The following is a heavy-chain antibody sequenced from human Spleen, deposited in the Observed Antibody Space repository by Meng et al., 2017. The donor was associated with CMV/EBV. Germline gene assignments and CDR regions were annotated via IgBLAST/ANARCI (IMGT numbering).Heavy chain of an antibody. CDR1: GFTLSDYD. CDR3: ARRGLRNAFDI. Sequence: GGSLRLSCAASGFTLSDYDIHWVRQTSGKGLEWVSTLGVVGDTYYPASVKGRFTISRENAENSLHLQMNSLRVGDTAVYYCARRGLRNAFDIWGRGTMVTVSS. CDR2: LGVVGDT. J-gene: IGHJ3*02. D-gene: IGHD4-17*01. V-gene: IGHV3-13*01.